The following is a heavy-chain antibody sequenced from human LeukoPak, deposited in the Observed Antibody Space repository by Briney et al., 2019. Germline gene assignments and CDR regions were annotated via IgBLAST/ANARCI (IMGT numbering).Heavy chain of an antibody. CDR2: IRSTGDT. D-gene: IGHD5-12*01. V-gene: IGHV3-48*01. J-gene: IGHJ5*02. Sequence: GGSLRLSCAASGFIFSQYSINWVRQAPGKGLEWVSHIRSTGDTFYADSVKGRFTMSRDNARNSLYLQMNSLRAEDTAMYYCARDAGNSGYGCDLWGQGTLVTVSS. CDR3: ARDAGNSGYGCDL. CDR1: GFIFSQYS.